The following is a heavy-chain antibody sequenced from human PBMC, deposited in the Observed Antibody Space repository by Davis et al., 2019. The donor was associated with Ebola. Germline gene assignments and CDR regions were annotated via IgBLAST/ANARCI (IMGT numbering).Heavy chain of an antibody. V-gene: IGHV3-21*01. J-gene: IGHJ4*02. CDR3: ARGPPGRIVVVVAATDPVGYFDY. D-gene: IGHD2-15*01. Sequence: GESLKISCSASGFIFSTYVMSWVRQAPGKGLEWVSFISSSSNYIYYADSVKGRFTVSRDNAKNSLYLQMNSLRDEDTAVYYCARGPPGRIVVVVAATDPVGYFDYWGQGTLVTVSS. CDR2: ISSSSNYI. CDR1: GFIFSTYV.